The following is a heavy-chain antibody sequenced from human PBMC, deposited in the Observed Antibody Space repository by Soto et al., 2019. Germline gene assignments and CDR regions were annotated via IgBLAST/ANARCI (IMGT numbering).Heavy chain of an antibody. CDR1: CGSISSSLYS. CDR2: VYYTGTT. J-gene: IGHJ5*02. V-gene: IGHV4-39*02. Sequence: AETLSLTCNVSCGSISSSLYSWGWIRQSPGKGLEWMGSVYYTGTTYYNPSLKSRVTISVDTSKNHFSLKVSSVTAADTSVYYCARLKVAYFISTYNWFDPWGQGIQVTVSS. D-gene: IGHD3-16*01. CDR3: ARLKVAYFISTYNWFDP.